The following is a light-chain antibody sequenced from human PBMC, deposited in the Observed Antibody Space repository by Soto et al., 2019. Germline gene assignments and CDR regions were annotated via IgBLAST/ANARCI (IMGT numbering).Light chain of an antibody. V-gene: IGKV1-5*03. CDR2: RAS. Sequence: DIQMTQSPSTLSASVGDRVTITCRASQSLSSWLVWYQQKPGKAPKLLIYRASTLQSGVPSRFSGSGSGTEFTLTISSLQPDDFATYYCQQYNTYSRAFGQGTKVEIK. CDR1: QSLSSW. J-gene: IGKJ1*01. CDR3: QQYNTYSRA.